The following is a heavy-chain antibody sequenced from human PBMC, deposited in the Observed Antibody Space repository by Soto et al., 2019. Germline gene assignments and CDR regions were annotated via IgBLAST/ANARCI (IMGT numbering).Heavy chain of an antibody. CDR3: ARDRGGGYFTGGLDH. D-gene: IGHD2-21*01. CDR2: INQDGSEK. J-gene: IGHJ4*02. V-gene: IGHV3-7*01. Sequence: PGGSLRLSCASSGFTFSSYWMTWVRQAPGKGLEWVANINQDGSEKYYMDSMKGRFTISRDNAKNSLLLQLNSLRAEDTAVYYCARDRGGGYFTGGLDHWGQGTLVTVS. CDR1: GFTFSSYW.